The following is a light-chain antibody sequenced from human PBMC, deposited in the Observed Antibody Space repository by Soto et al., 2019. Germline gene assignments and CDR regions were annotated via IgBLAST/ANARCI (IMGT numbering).Light chain of an antibody. Sequence: DIQMTHSPSTLSASLGDRVTITCRASQSISSWLACFQHKPGKAPKLLIYKASTLERGVPSRFSGSGSGTEFTLTISSLQSEDFAVYYCQQYNNWPPITFGQGTRLEIK. CDR2: KAS. V-gene: IGKV1-5*03. CDR1: QSISSW. J-gene: IGKJ5*01. CDR3: QQYNNWPPIT.